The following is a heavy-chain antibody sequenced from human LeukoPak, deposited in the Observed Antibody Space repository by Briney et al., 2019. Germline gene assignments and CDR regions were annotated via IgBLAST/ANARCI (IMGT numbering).Heavy chain of an antibody. D-gene: IGHD3-22*01. V-gene: IGHV1-18*01. Sequence: ASMKVSCKASGYTFTSYGISWVRQAPGQGLEWMGWISAYNGNTNYAQKLQGRVTMTTDTSTSTAYMELRSLRSDDTAVYYCARGRYGSSGYYWFDPWGQGTLVTVSS. CDR2: ISAYNGNT. J-gene: IGHJ5*02. CDR3: ARGRYGSSGYYWFDP. CDR1: GYTFTSYG.